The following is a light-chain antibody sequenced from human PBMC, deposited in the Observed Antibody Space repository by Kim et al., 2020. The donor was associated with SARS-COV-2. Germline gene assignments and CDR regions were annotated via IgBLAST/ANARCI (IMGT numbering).Light chain of an antibody. CDR3: QQYGSSWT. CDR2: AAS. V-gene: IGKV3-20*01. CDR1: QSVYSNY. J-gene: IGKJ1*01. Sequence: EIVLTQSPGTLSLSPGDRATLSCRASQSVYSNYLAWYQQKPGQAPRLLIYAASSRATGIPDRFSGSGSGTDFTLTIRRLQPEDFAVYYCQQYGSSWTFGQRTKVDIK.